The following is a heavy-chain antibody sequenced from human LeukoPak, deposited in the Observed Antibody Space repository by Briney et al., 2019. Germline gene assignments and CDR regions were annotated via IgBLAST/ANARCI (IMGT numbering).Heavy chain of an antibody. J-gene: IGHJ4*02. V-gene: IGHV4-34*01. CDR2: INHSGST. D-gene: IGHD3-10*01. CDR1: GGSFSGYY. CDR3: ASATMVRGVHGGYFDY. Sequence: PSETLSLTCAVYGGSFSGYYWSWIRQPPGKGLEWIGEINHSGSTNYNPSLKSRVTISVDTSKNQFSLKLSSVTAADTAVYYCASATMVRGVHGGYFDYWGQGTLVTASS.